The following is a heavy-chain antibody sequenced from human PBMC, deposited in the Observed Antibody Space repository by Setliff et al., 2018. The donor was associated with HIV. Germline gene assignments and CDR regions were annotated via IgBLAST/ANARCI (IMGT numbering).Heavy chain of an antibody. V-gene: IGHV4-39*01. CDR1: GCSFSRSQSY. CDR2: ILYNEIT. Sequence: SETLSLTCTVSGCSFSRSQSYWGWIRQPPGKGLEWLGNILYNEITFYNPSLKSRVTMSVDTSKDQFSLNLNSVTAADTAVYYCARPQLGLGGGSHFDYWGQGILVTVSS. J-gene: IGHJ4*02. D-gene: IGHD1-1*01. CDR3: ARPQLGLGGGSHFDY.